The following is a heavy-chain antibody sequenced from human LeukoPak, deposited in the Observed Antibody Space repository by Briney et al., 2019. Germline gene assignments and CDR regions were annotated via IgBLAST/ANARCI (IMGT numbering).Heavy chain of an antibody. CDR2: IKQDGSEK. CDR3: ARAVLLWFGESDDAFDI. CDR1: GFTFSSYW. V-gene: IGHV3-7*01. Sequence: GGSLRLSCAASGFTFSSYWMSWVRQAPGKGLEWVANIKQDGSEKYYVDSVKGRFTISRDNAKNSLYLQMNSLRAEDTAVYYCARAVLLWFGESDDAFDIWGQGTMVTVSS. D-gene: IGHD3-10*01. J-gene: IGHJ3*02.